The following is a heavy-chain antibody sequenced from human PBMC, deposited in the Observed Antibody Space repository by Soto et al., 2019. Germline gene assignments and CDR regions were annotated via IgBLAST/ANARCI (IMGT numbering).Heavy chain of an antibody. Sequence: QVQLVESGGGLVKPGGSLRLSCAASGFTFSDYYMSWIRQAPGKGLEWVSYISSSGSTIYYADSVKGRFTISRDNAKNSLYLEMNSLGAEEPAVYYCARADSGGRYYYCCYGMDVWGQGTTVTVSS. CDR3: ARADSGGRYYYCCYGMDV. CDR1: GFTFSDYY. CDR2: ISSSGSTI. J-gene: IGHJ6*02. D-gene: IGHD1-26*01. V-gene: IGHV3-11*01.